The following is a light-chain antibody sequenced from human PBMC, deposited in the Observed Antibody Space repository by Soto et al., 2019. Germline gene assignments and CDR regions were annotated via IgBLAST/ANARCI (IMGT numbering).Light chain of an antibody. J-gene: IGKJ3*01. CDR1: QSIGNH. V-gene: IGKV1-39*01. CDR3: QQTYVLPP. Sequence: DIQMTQSPSSLSASVGDGVTITCRASQSIGNHVNWYQQQSGKAPKLLISGSSSLQSGVPSRFSGSGSGTDFTLTIDTLQPEDFATYSCQQTYVLPPFGPGTTVAVK. CDR2: GSS.